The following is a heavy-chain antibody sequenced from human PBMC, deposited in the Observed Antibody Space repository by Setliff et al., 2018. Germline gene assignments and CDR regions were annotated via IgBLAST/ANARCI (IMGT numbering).Heavy chain of an antibody. CDR2: ISPYSGKT. V-gene: IGHV1-18*01. Sequence: ASVKVSCKASGYTFTTSGISWVRQAPGQGLEWVGWISPYSGKTDYAQKFQGRVIMTIDSATTTAYMELKTLRSDDTAVYYCARGRGPDIVVTIPGDYWGQGTQVTVSS. J-gene: IGHJ4*02. CDR1: GYTFTTSG. D-gene: IGHD2-15*01. CDR3: ARGRGPDIVVTIPGDY.